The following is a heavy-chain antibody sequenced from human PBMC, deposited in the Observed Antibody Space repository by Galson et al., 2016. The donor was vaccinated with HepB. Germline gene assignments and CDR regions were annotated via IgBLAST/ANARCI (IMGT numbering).Heavy chain of an antibody. D-gene: IGHD6-25*01. CDR3: ARQQEAQDGYDC. V-gene: IGHV4-4*02. CDR1: GASINNRNW. J-gene: IGHJ4*02. CDR2: VHRSGST. Sequence: ETLSLTCAVSGASINNRNWWGWVRQPPGQGLEWIGEVHRSGSTNYTPSLKSRVIMSVDKSKNQFYLKMTSVTAADTAVYYCARQQEAQDGYDCWGPGTLVTVSS.